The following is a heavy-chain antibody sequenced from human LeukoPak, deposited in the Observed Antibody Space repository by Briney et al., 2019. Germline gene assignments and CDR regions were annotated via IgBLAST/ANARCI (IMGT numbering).Heavy chain of an antibody. J-gene: IGHJ4*02. Sequence: ASVKVSCKAPGGSFGRYAISWVRQAPGQGLEWMGGIVPILGTANYAQKFQGRVTITADGSTGTAYMELTSLRSADTAVYYCARSQGYSYGSSYWGQGTLVTVSS. V-gene: IGHV1-69*13. CDR3: ARSQGYSYGSSY. CDR1: GGSFGRYA. D-gene: IGHD5-18*01. CDR2: IVPILGTA.